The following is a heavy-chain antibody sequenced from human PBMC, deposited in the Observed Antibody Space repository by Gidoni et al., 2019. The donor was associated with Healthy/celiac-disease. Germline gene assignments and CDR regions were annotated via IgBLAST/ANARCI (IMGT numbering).Heavy chain of an antibody. D-gene: IGHD6-6*01. CDR2: IYWDDDK. CDR3: AHRPRGIAARGGWFDP. J-gene: IGHJ5*02. CDR1: GFSLSTSGVG. Sequence: QITLKESGPTLVKPTQTLTLTCTFSGFSLSTSGVGVGWIRQPPGKALEWLALIYWDDDKRYRPSLKTRLTITKDTSKNQVVLTRTNMDPVDTATYYCAHRPRGIAARGGWFDPWGQGTLVTVSS. V-gene: IGHV2-5*02.